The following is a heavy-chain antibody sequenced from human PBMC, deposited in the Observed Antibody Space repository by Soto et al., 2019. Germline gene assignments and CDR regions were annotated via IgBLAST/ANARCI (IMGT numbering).Heavy chain of an antibody. CDR1: GGTFSSYA. J-gene: IGHJ6*02. CDR3: ARGAKQLVVNYYYYYGMDV. Sequence: ASVKVSCKASGGTFSSYAISWVRQAPGQGLEWMGGIIPIFGTANYAQKFQGRVTITADESTSTAYMELSSLRSEGTAVYYCARGAKQLVVNYYYYYGMDVWGQGTTVTVSS. CDR2: IIPIFGTA. D-gene: IGHD6-6*01. V-gene: IGHV1-69*13.